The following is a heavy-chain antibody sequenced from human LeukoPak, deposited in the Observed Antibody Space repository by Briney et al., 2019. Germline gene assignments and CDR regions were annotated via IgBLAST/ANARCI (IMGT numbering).Heavy chain of an antibody. D-gene: IGHD4-17*01. Sequence: GGSLRLSCAASGFTFSTYTMYWVRHPPGKRLEWVSIIGNNGGGIHYADSVKGRFTISRDNFKNALYLQMNSLRVEDTTVYYCAKNYGDYPLGWGQGTLVTVSS. CDR2: IGNNGGGI. J-gene: IGHJ4*02. CDR1: GFTFSTYT. CDR3: AKNYGDYPLG. V-gene: IGHV3-23*01.